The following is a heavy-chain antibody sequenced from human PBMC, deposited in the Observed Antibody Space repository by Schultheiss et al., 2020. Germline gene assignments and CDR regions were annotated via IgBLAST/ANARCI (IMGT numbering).Heavy chain of an antibody. CDR2: IYYSGST. D-gene: IGHD3-10*01. Sequence: GSLRLSCTVSGGSISSYYWSWIRQPPGKGLEWIGYIYYSGSTNYNPSLKSRVTISVDTSKNQFSLKLSSVTAADTAVYYCARDLYGSGSYFYYYGMDVWGQGTTVTVSS. J-gene: IGHJ6*02. CDR1: GGSISSYY. CDR3: ARDLYGSGSYFYYYGMDV. V-gene: IGHV4-59*01.